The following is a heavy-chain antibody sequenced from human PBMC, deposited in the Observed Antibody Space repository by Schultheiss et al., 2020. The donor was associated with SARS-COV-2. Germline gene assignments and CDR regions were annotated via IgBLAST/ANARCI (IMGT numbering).Heavy chain of an antibody. CDR1: RFTFSRYD. V-gene: IGHV3-13*05. CDR2: LRTADP. J-gene: IGHJ6*02. Sequence: GESLKISCAASRFTFSRYDMHWVRQVTRKGLEWVSVLRTADPYYPGSVEGRFTISRDNAKNSLYLQMNSLRAEDTAVYYCARDRSPVVVPGARDDVWGRGTTVTVSS. CDR3: ARDRSPVVVPGARDDV. D-gene: IGHD2-2*01.